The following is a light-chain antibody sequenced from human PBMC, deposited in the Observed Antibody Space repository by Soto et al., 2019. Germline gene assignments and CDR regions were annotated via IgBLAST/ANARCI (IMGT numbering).Light chain of an antibody. CDR3: CSYAGSSTRW. Sequence: HSALTQPASVSGSPGQSFTISCTGTSSDVGSYNLVSWYQQHPAKATKLMIYEVSKRPSGVSNRFSGSKSGNTASLTISGLQAEDEADYYCCSYAGSSTRWFGTGTKVTVL. V-gene: IGLV2-23*02. CDR1: SSDVGSYNL. CDR2: EVS. J-gene: IGLJ1*01.